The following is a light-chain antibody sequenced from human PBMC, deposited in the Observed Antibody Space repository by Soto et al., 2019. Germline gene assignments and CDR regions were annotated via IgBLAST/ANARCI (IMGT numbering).Light chain of an antibody. CDR3: ISYTDRQSYL. V-gene: IGLV2-14*01. CDR2: EVS. Sequence: QSVLTQPASVSGSPGQSITISCTGTSSDVGGYNYVSWYQQHPGKAPKLMIYEVSNRPSGVPNRFSGSKSGNTASLTISGLQAEDEADYYCISYTDRQSYLFGTGTKVTVL. J-gene: IGLJ1*01. CDR1: SSDVGGYNY.